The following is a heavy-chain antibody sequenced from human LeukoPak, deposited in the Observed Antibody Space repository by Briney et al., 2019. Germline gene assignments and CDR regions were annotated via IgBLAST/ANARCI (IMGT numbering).Heavy chain of an antibody. CDR2: IRYDGNNK. J-gene: IGHJ4*02. CDR3: VKDNPLDY. CDR1: GFTFSNYG. V-gene: IGHV3-30*02. Sequence: HPGGSLRLSCAASGFTFSNYGMLWVRQAPGKGLDWVAFIRYDGNNKLYADSVKGRFTISRDNSKNTLYLHINSLRAEDTAVYYCVKDNPLDYWGQGTLVIVSS. D-gene: IGHD1-14*01.